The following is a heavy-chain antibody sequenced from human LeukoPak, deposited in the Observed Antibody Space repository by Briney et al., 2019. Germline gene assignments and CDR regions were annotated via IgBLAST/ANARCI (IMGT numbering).Heavy chain of an antibody. CDR2: INPNSGGT. CDR3: ARVTVAGYFDY. J-gene: IGHJ4*02. V-gene: IGHV1-2*02. D-gene: IGHD6-19*01. CDR1: GYTFTGYY. Sequence: ASVKVSCKASGYTFTGYYMHWVRQAPGQGLEWMGWINPNSGGTNHAQKFQGRVTMTRDTSISTAYMELSRLRSDDTAVYYCARVTVAGYFDYWGQGTLVTVSS.